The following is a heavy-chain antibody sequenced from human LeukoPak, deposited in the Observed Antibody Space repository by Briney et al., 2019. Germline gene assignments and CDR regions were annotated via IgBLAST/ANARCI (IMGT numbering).Heavy chain of an antibody. Sequence: PSETLSLTCTVSGGSISSSSYYWGWIRQPPGKGLEWIGSIYYSGSTYYNPSLKSRVTISVDTSKNQFSLKLSSVTAADTAVYYCARHEYYYDSSGLSGFDDWGQGTLVTVSS. CDR2: IYYSGST. J-gene: IGHJ4*02. CDR3: ARHEYYYDSSGLSGFDD. CDR1: GGSISSSSYY. V-gene: IGHV4-39*01. D-gene: IGHD3-22*01.